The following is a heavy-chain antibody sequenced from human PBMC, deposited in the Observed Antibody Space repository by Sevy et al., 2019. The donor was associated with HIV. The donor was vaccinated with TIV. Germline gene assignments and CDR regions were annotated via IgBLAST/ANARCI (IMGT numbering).Heavy chain of an antibody. CDR3: VKSRTYYDFWSSYYTEFDP. V-gene: IGHV3-64D*06. CDR1: GFTFSSYA. J-gene: IGHJ5*02. Sequence: GGSLRRSCSASGFTFSSYAMHWVRQAPGKGLEYVSAISSNGGSTYYAASVKGRFTISRDNSKNTLYLQMSSLRAEDTAVYYCVKSRTYYDFWSSYYTEFDPWGQGTLVTVSS. D-gene: IGHD3-3*01. CDR2: ISSNGGST.